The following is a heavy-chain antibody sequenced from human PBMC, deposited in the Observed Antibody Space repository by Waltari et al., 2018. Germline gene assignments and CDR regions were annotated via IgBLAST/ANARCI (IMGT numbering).Heavy chain of an antibody. J-gene: IGHJ4*02. CDR1: GFTFTDYW. D-gene: IGHD7-27*01. CDR2: IHKDGIEK. V-gene: IGHV3-7*01. CDR3: VRDHWGPDY. Sequence: EVHLVESGGGLVQPGGSLRLSCAASGFTFTDYWMSWVRPAPGKGPEWVANIHKDGIEKNYVYYVKGRFTISRDNAKDSVYLQMNSLRADDTAMYYCVRDHWGPDYWGQGTLVTVSS.